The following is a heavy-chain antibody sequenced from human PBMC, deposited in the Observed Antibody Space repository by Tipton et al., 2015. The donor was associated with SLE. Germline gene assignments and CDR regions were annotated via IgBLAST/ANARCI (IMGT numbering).Heavy chain of an antibody. CDR2: IYYSGST. CDR1: GGSISSYY. D-gene: IGHD3-3*01. CDR3: AVGGGIRFLQWDYYYMIV. Sequence: TLSLTCTVSGGSISSYYWSWIRQPSGKGLEWIGYIYYSGSTNYNPSLKSRVTISGDTSKNQFSLKLSSVTAADTAVYYCAVGGGIRFLQWDYYYMIVWGKGTTVTVSS. J-gene: IGHJ6*03. V-gene: IGHV4-59*07.